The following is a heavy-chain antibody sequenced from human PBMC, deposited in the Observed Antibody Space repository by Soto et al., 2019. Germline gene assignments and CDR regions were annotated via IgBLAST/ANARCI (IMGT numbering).Heavy chain of an antibody. J-gene: IGHJ6*02. D-gene: IGHD3-3*01. Sequence: QVQLVESGGGVVQPGRSLRLSCAAYGFTFSSYGMHWVRQAPGKGLEWVAVISYDGSNKYYADSVKGRFTISRDNSKNTLYLQMNSLRAEDTAVYYCAKDTGRFLEWLPQDYYYYYGMDVWGQGTTVTVSS. CDR3: AKDTGRFLEWLPQDYYYYYGMDV. CDR1: GFTFSSYG. V-gene: IGHV3-30*18. CDR2: ISYDGSNK.